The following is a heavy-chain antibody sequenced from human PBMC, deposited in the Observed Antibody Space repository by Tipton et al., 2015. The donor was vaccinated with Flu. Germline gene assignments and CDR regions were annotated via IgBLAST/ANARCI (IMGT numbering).Heavy chain of an antibody. D-gene: IGHD3-10*01. Sequence: TLSLTCTVSGGSISSHYWSWIRQHPGKGLEWIGYTYFTGSTKYSSSLKSRVTISVDTSKNQFSLQLSSVTAADTAVYYCARSYNSGAGSYYGYWGKGTLVTVSS. V-gene: IGHV4-59*08. CDR1: GGSISSHY. J-gene: IGHJ4*02. CDR3: ARSYNSGAGSYYGY. CDR2: TYFTGST.